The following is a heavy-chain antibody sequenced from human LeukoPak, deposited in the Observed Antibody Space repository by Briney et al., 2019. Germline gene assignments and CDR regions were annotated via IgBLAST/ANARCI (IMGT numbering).Heavy chain of an antibody. J-gene: IGHJ4*02. CDR2: IIPIFGTA. CDR3: AFHGDCGGDCYYYDY. D-gene: IGHD2-21*02. CDR1: GGTFSSYA. Sequence: SVKVSCKASGGTFSSYAISWVRQAPGQGLEWMGGIIPIFGTANYAQRFQGRVTITADESTSTAYMELSSLRSEDTAVYYCAFHGDCGGDCYYYDYWGQGTLVTVSS. V-gene: IGHV1-69*13.